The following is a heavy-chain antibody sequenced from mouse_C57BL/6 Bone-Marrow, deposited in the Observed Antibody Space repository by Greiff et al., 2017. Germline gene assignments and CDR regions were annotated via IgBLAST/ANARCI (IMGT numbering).Heavy chain of an antibody. CDR1: GFTFSSYG. CDR2: ISSGGSYT. D-gene: IGHD2-5*01. CDR3: AREPTIVTTVFYWYFDV. Sequence: EVMLVESGGDLVKPGGSLKLSCAASGFTFSSYGMSWVRQTPDKRLEWVATISSGGSYTYYPDSLKGRFTISRDNAKNTLYLQMSSLKSEDTAMYYCAREPTIVTTVFYWYFDVGGTGTTVTVAS. J-gene: IGHJ1*03. V-gene: IGHV5-6*01.